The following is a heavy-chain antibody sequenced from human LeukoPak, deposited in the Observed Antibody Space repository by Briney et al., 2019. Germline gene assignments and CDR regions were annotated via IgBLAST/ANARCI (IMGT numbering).Heavy chain of an antibody. D-gene: IGHD3-22*01. J-gene: IGHJ4*02. V-gene: IGHV1-69*13. Sequence: SVKVSCKASGGTFISYAISWVRQAPGQGLEWMGGIIPIFGTANYAQKFQGRVTITADESTSTAYMELSSLRSEDTAVYYCASGDGSGYYWTPLDYWGQGTLVTVSS. CDR1: GGTFISYA. CDR3: ASGDGSGYYWTPLDY. CDR2: IIPIFGTA.